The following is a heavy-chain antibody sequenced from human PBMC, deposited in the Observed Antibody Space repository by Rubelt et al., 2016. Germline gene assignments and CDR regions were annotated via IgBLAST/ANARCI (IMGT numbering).Heavy chain of an antibody. J-gene: IGHJ4*02. CDR2: VYHSGDT. V-gene: IGHV4-4*02. Sequence: QVQLQESGPGLVKPSGTLSLTCAVSGGSISSNNYWSWVRQPPGKGLEWIGEVYHSGDTKYNPSLKGRVTMSLDKSKNECSLKLGSGTAADTAGYYDARERYNNYIDYWGQGTLVTVSS. CDR1: GGSISSNNY. CDR3: ARERYNNYIDY. D-gene: IGHD1-1*01.